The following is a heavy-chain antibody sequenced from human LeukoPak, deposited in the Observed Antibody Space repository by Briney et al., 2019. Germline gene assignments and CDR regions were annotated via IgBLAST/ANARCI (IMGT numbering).Heavy chain of an antibody. Sequence: ASVKVSCKASGGTFNSYAISWVRQAPGQGLEWMGGIILIFGTANYAQKFQGRVTITTDESTSTAYMELSSLRSEDTAVYYCARGSQLEPTGGAFDIWGQGTMVTVSS. CDR2: IILIFGTA. J-gene: IGHJ3*02. CDR3: ARGSQLEPTGGAFDI. CDR1: GGTFNSYA. D-gene: IGHD1-1*01. V-gene: IGHV1-69*05.